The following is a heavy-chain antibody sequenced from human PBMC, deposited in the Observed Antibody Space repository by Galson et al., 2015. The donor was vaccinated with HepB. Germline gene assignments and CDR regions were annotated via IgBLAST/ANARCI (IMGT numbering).Heavy chain of an antibody. CDR2: IIPILGIA. J-gene: IGHJ6*02. CDR1: GGTFSSYT. V-gene: IGHV1-69*04. Sequence: SVKVSCKASGGTFSSYTISWVRQAPGQGLEWMGRIIPILGIANYAQKFQGRVTITADKSTSTAYMELSSLRSEDTAVYYCARDGGGITMIVVGDYYYGMDVWGQGTTVTVSS. D-gene: IGHD3-22*01. CDR3: ARDGGGITMIVVGDYYYGMDV.